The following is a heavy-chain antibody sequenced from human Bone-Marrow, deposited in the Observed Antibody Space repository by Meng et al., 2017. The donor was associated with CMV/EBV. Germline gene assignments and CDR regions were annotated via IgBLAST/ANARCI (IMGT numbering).Heavy chain of an antibody. CDR2: VYYSGTT. CDR3: ARHGPYYDFWSGYYWGGWFDP. CDR1: GGAISNYY. V-gene: IGHV4-59*01. Sequence: SETLSLTCSVSGGAISNYYWSWIRQPPGKGLEWIGYVYYSGTTNYNPSLKSRVSISVDTSKNQFSLKLSSVTAADTAVYYCARHGPYYDFWSGYYWGGWFDPWGQGTLVTSPQ. J-gene: IGHJ5*02. D-gene: IGHD3-3*01.